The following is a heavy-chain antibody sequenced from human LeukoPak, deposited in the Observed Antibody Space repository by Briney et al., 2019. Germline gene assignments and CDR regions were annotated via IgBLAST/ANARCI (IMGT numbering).Heavy chain of an antibody. CDR2: IGTAGEI. CDR1: GFTFRSYD. Sequence: GGSLRLSCAASGFTFRSYDMHWVRQATGKSLEWVSGIGTAGEIYYPGSVKGRFTISRENAKNSLYLQMNSLRAEDTALYYCAKGMVRGVITNYYYYYMDVWGEGTTVTISS. CDR3: AKGMVRGVITNYYYYYMDV. V-gene: IGHV3-13*01. D-gene: IGHD3-10*01. J-gene: IGHJ6*03.